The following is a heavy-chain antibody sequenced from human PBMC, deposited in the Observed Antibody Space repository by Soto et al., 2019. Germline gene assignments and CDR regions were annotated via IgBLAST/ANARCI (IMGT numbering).Heavy chain of an antibody. Sequence: PGGSMRLSCSASGFTFSSYAMHWVRQATGKGLEYVSASSSNGGSTYYADSVKCRFTISRDNAESMVYLDMYSLIPDDTAIYYCAKNIHSSSGFHYWGQGTPVTVSS. CDR1: GFTFSSYA. V-gene: IGHV3-64*04. J-gene: IGHJ4*02. CDR2: SSSNGGST. D-gene: IGHD6-6*01. CDR3: AKNIHSSSGFHY.